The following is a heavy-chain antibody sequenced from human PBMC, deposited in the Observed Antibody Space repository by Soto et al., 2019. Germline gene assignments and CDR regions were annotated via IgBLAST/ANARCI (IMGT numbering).Heavy chain of an antibody. V-gene: IGHV1-18*01. CDR3: ARDPLPLYYYDSSGYWDDFDY. D-gene: IGHD3-22*01. Sequence: ASVKVSCKASGYTFTSYGISWVRQAPGQGLEWMGWISAYNGNTNDAQKLQGRVTMTTDTSTSTAYRELRSLRSDDTAVYYCARDPLPLYYYDSSGYWDDFDYWSQGTLVTVSS. CDR2: ISAYNGNT. J-gene: IGHJ4*02. CDR1: GYTFTSYG.